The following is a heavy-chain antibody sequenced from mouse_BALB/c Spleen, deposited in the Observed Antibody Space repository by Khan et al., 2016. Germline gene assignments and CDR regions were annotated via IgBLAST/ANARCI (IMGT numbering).Heavy chain of an antibody. V-gene: IGHV3-8*02. J-gene: IGHJ2*01. D-gene: IGHD2-3*01. CDR2: VSYSGST. CDR1: GDSITSGY. Sequence: EVQLQESGPSLVKPSQTLSLTCSVTGDSITSGYWNWIRNFPGNKLEYMGYVSYSGSTYYNPSLKSRSSITRDTSKNNYYLQLNSVTTEDTATYYCATYDGYLFAYWCQGTTLTVSS. CDR3: ATYDGYLFAY.